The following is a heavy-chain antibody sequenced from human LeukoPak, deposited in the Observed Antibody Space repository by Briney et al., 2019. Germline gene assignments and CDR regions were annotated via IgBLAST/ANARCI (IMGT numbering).Heavy chain of an antibody. V-gene: IGHV4-34*01. CDR3: AKSLYCGDDCF. CDR1: GGSFNYY. CDR2: INDTGTT. D-gene: IGHD2-21*02. J-gene: IGHJ3*01. Sequence: SETLSLTCAVYGGSFNYYWSWIRQTPGKGLGWIGEINDTGTTKYNPSLKSRVSISVDTSKNQFSLKLSSVTAADTAIYYCAKSLYCGDDCFWGPGTMVTVSS.